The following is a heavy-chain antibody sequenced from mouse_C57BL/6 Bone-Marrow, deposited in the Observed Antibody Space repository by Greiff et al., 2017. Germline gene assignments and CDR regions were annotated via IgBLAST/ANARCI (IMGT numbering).Heavy chain of an antibody. Sequence: VQLQQSGPELVKPGASVKIPCKASGYTFTDYNMAWVKQSHGKSLEWIGDINPNNGGTIYNQKFKGKATLTVDKSSSTAYMELRSLTSEDTAVYYCAINWDRFAYWGQGTLVTVSA. CDR2: INPNNGGT. CDR3: AINWDRFAY. V-gene: IGHV1-18*01. CDR1: GYTFTDYN. J-gene: IGHJ3*01. D-gene: IGHD4-1*02.